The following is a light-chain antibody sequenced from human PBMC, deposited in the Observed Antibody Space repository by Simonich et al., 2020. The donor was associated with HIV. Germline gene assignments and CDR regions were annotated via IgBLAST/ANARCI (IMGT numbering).Light chain of an antibody. Sequence: DIVMTQSTLSLPVTPGEPASISCRSSQSSLGSNGYHYLDWYLQKPGQSPQLLIYLGSNRASGVPDRFSGSGSGTDFTLKISRVEAEDVGVYYCMQALQTPFTFGPGTRVDIK. CDR1: QSSLGSNGYHY. J-gene: IGKJ3*01. V-gene: IGKV2-28*01. CDR2: LGS. CDR3: MQALQTPFT.